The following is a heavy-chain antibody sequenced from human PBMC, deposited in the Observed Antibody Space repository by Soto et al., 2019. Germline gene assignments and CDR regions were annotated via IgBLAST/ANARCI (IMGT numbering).Heavy chain of an antibody. CDR1: GYSFTNYW. D-gene: IGHD1-26*01. CDR2: IYPGDSDT. V-gene: IGHV5-51*01. CDR3: ARHHTVGATYYFDY. Sequence: GESLKISCKGSGYSFTNYWIGWVRQMPGKGLEWMGIIYPGDSDTRYSPSFQGQVTISADKSISTAYLQWGSLEASDTAMYYCARHHTVGATYYFDYWGQGALVTVYS. J-gene: IGHJ4*02.